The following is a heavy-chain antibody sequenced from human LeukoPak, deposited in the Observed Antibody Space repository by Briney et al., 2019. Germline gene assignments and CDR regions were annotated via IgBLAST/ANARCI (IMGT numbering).Heavy chain of an antibody. CDR3: ARGPGYYGSGSYDY. J-gene: IGHJ4*02. D-gene: IGHD3-10*01. Sequence: SETLSLTCAVYGGSFSGYYWSWIRQPPGKGLEWIGEINHSGSTNYNPSLKSRVTISVDTSKNRFSLKLSSVTAADTAVYYCARGPGYYGSGSYDYWGQGTLVTVSS. V-gene: IGHV4-34*01. CDR2: INHSGST. CDR1: GGSFSGYY.